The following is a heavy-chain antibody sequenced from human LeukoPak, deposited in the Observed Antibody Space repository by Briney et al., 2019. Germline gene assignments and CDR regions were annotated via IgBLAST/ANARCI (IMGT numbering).Heavy chain of an antibody. CDR2: IFHRGST. J-gene: IGHJ5*02. D-gene: IGHD6-13*01. CDR1: GYSITSGYY. V-gene: IGHV4-38-2*02. CDR3: ARAYSSSWYWNWFDP. Sequence: PSETLSLTCTVSGYSITSGYYWAWVRQPPGKGLEWIGSIFHRGSTYENPSLKSRVTISVDTSKNQFSLKVSSVSAADTAVYYCARAYSSSWYWNWFDPWGQGTLVTVSS.